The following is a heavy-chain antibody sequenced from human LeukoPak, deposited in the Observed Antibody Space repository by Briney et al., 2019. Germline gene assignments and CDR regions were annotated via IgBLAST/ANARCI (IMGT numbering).Heavy chain of an antibody. D-gene: IGHD6-19*01. J-gene: IGHJ5*02. CDR3: AKDRSSGLTSWFDP. CDR2: ITYNSDTT. Sequence: AGGSLRLSCAASGFTFSAYGMTWVRQAPGKGLEWVSVITYNSDTTYYADSVKGRFTISRDNSKNTLYLQMNSLRAEDTAVYYCAKDRSSGLTSWFDPWGQGTLVTVSS. CDR1: GFTFSAYG. V-gene: IGHV3-23*01.